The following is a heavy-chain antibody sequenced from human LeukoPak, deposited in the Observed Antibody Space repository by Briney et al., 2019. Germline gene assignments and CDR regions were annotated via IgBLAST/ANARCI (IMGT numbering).Heavy chain of an antibody. V-gene: IGHV1-8*01. Sequence: GASVKVSCKASGSTFTSYDINWVRQATGQGLEWMGWMNPNSGNTGYAQKFQGRVTMTRNTSISTAYMELSSLRSEDTAVYYCARGYDYLYAEYFQHWGQGTLVTVSS. CDR3: ARGYDYLYAEYFQH. D-gene: IGHD4-11*01. J-gene: IGHJ1*01. CDR1: GSTFTSYD. CDR2: MNPNSGNT.